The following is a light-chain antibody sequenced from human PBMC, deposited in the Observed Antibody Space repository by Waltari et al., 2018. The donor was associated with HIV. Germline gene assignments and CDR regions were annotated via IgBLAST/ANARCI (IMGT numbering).Light chain of an antibody. J-gene: IGLJ2*01. CDR3: QSYDSSLSVV. V-gene: IGLV1-40*01. CDR2: VNS. Sequence: QSVLTQPPSVSGAPGQRVTIPCTGSSSNIGAGYDVNWYQQLPGPAPKLLIYVNSNRPSGVPDRFSGSKSGTSASLAITGLQAEDEADYYCQSYDSSLSVVFGGGTKLTVL. CDR1: SSNIGAGYD.